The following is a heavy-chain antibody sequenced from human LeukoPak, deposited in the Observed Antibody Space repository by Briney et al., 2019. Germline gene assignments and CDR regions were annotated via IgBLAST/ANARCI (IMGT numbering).Heavy chain of an antibody. D-gene: IGHD2/OR15-2a*01. CDR1: GYSISSGDS. J-gene: IGHJ3*01. CDR2: IYHGGNT. V-gene: IGHV4-38-2*02. CDR3: ARKYSPTWYDALDV. Sequence: NTSETLSLTCTVSGYSISSGDSWGWIRQPPGKGLEWVGSIYHGGNTYYNLSLTSRVTISVDTSKNQFSLQLDSVTPDDTAVYYCARKYSPTWYDALDVWGQGTMVTVSS.